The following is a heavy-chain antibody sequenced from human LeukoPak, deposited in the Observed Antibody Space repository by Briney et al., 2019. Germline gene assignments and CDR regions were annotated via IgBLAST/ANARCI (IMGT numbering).Heavy chain of an antibody. CDR3: ARSSYYYDSCGYFDY. Sequence: SVKVSCKASGGTFSSYAISGVRQAPEQGLEWMGRIIPIFGTANYAQKFQGRVTITKDESTSTAYMELSSLRSEDTAVYYCARSSYYYDSCGYFDYWGQGTLVTVSS. D-gene: IGHD3-22*01. J-gene: IGHJ4*02. CDR2: IIPIFGTA. V-gene: IGHV1-69*05. CDR1: GGTFSSYA.